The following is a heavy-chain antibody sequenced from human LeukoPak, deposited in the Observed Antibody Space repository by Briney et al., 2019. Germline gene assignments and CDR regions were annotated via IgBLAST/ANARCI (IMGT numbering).Heavy chain of an antibody. Sequence: SQTLSLTCTVSGGSISSGRYYWSWIPRPAGKGLKWIGRLYTSGRTNYNPSLKSRVTISVDTSKNQFSLKLSSVTAADTAVYYCARSSLIAVAGTVYMDVWGKGTTVTVSS. CDR2: LYTSGRT. CDR1: GGSISSGRYY. CDR3: ARSSLIAVAGTVYMDV. D-gene: IGHD6-19*01. J-gene: IGHJ6*03. V-gene: IGHV4-61*02.